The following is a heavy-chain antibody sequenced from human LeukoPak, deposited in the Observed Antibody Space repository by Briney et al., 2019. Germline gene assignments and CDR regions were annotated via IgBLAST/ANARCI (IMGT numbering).Heavy chain of an antibody. D-gene: IGHD5-18*01. CDR3: ARERDHGYSYGLVLDS. CDR1: GGSMNTYY. CDR2: MYHSGTT. J-gene: IGHJ4*02. Sequence: SETLSLTCTVSGGSMNTYYWTWLRQPAGKRLEWLGRMYHSGTTNYNSPLYNPSLSSRVTMSVDGAKNQFSLRLKSVTTADTAIYFCARERDHGYSYGLVLDSWGQGSLVTVSS. V-gene: IGHV4-4*07.